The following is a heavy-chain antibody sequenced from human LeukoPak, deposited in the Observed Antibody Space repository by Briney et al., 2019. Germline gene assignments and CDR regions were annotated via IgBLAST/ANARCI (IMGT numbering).Heavy chain of an antibody. V-gene: IGHV4-34*01. CDR2: INHSGST. D-gene: IGHD6-19*01. CDR1: GGSINSYY. J-gene: IGHJ4*02. CDR3: ARRPSGYSSGWYSGGYFDY. Sequence: SETLSLNCTVSGGSINSYYWSWIPQPPGQGLEWISKINHSGSTNYNPSLKSRVTISVDTSKNQFSLKLSSVTAADTAVYYCARRPSGYSSGWYSGGYFDYWGQGTLVTVSS.